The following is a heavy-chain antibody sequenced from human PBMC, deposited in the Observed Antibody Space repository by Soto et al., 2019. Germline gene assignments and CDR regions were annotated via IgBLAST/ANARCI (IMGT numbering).Heavy chain of an antibody. CDR3: AREASAVISLDY. D-gene: IGHD6-19*01. J-gene: IGHJ4*02. V-gene: IGHV1-2*02. CDR1: GYTXTAYS. CDR2: FNPNSGDT. Sequence: VKKPGASVKVXCKASGYTXTAYSMHWVRQAPGQGLEWVGWFNPNSGDTIYAQKFQGRVTLTRDTSIGTAYMELYSLTSDDTAVYYCAREASAVISLDYWGQGTLVTVSS.